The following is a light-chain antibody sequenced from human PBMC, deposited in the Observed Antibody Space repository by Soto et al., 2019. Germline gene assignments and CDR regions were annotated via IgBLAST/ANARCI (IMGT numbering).Light chain of an antibody. Sequence: QSALTQPASVSGSPGQSITISCAGTSSDIGGYNYVSWYQQHPGKAPKVMIYEVSNRPSGVSNRFSGSKSGNTASLTISGLQAEDEADYYCSSYTSSSTLYVFGSGNKLTVL. CDR3: SSYTSSSTLYV. V-gene: IGLV2-14*01. CDR2: EVS. CDR1: SSDIGGYNY. J-gene: IGLJ1*01.